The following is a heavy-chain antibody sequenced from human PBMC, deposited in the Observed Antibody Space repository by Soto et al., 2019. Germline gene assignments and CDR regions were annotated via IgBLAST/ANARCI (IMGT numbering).Heavy chain of an antibody. CDR2: IYYSGST. CDR1: GGSVSSGSYY. J-gene: IGHJ3*01. Sequence: QVQLQESGPGLVKPSETLSLTCTVSGGSVSSGSYYWSWIRQPPGKGLEWIGYIYYSGSTNYNPALKSRVTISVDTSKNQFSLKLSSVTAADTAVYYCASCWYSSSWYEAWGQGTMVTVSS. V-gene: IGHV4-61*01. CDR3: ASCWYSSSWYEA. D-gene: IGHD6-13*01.